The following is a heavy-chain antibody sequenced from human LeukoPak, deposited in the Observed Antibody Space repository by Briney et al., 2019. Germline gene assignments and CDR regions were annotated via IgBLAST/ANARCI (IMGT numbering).Heavy chain of an antibody. Sequence: GGSLRLSCAAPGFTFSSYGMHWVRQAPGKGLEWVSAISGSGGSTYYADSVKGRFTISRDNSKNTLYLQMNSLRAEDTAVYYCAKELSGDDAFDIWGQGTMVTVSS. CDR3: AKELSGDDAFDI. J-gene: IGHJ3*02. V-gene: IGHV3-23*01. CDR2: ISGSGGST. CDR1: GFTFSSYG. D-gene: IGHD6-19*01.